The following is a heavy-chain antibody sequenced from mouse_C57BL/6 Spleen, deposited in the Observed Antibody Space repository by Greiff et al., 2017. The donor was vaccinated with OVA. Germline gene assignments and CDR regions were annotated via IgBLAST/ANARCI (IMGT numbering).Heavy chain of an antibody. Sequence: QVQLQQPGAELVKPGASVKLSCKASGYTFTRYWMPWVKQRPGQGLEWIVLISPNRGSTNYNAKFNGKATLTVDKSSSPAYMELSSLTSEDAAVYYCARTADYCGWFDVWGTGTMVTVSS. CDR3: ARTADYCGWFDV. CDR2: ISPNRGST. V-gene: IGHV1-64*01. J-gene: IGHJ1*03. D-gene: IGHD1-1*01. CDR1: GYTFTRYW.